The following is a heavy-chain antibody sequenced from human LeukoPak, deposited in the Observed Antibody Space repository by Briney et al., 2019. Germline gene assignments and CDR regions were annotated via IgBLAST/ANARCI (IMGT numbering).Heavy chain of an antibody. CDR1: GDSISSSSYY. J-gene: IGHJ4*02. CDR2: IYYSGNT. V-gene: IGHV4-39*01. Sequence: SETLSLTCTVSGDSISSSSYYWDWIRQPPGKGLEWIGSIYYSGNTYYNPSLKSRVTISVDTSKNQFSLKLSSVTAADTAVYYCARGEYSSSSWPFDYWGQGTLVTVSS. CDR3: ARGEYSSSSWPFDY. D-gene: IGHD6-13*01.